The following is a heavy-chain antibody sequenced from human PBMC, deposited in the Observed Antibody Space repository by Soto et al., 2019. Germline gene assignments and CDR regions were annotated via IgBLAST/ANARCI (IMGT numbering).Heavy chain of an antibody. J-gene: IGHJ6*02. CDR3: TRPITDYGMDV. CDR2: IRSKANSYAT. D-gene: IGHD5-12*01. CDR1: GFTFSGSA. V-gene: IGHV3-73*02. Sequence: EVQLVESGGGLVQPGGSLKLSCAASGFTFSGSAMHWVRQASGKGLEWVGRIRSKANSYATAYAASVKGRFTISRDDSKNTEYLQMNSLKTEDTAVYYCTRPITDYGMDVWGQGTTVTVSS.